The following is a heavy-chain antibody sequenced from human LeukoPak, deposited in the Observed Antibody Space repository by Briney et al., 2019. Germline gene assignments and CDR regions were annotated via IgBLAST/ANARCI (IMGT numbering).Heavy chain of an antibody. V-gene: IGHV3-23*01. J-gene: IGHJ4*02. Sequence: GGSLRLSCAASGFPFSSYAMSWVRQAPGKGLEWVSAISGSGGSTYYADSVKGRFTISRDNSKNTLYLQMNSLRAEDTAVYYCAKDPLRGYWAHFDYWGQGTLVTVSS. CDR2: ISGSGGST. CDR1: GFPFSSYA. CDR3: AKDPLRGYWAHFDY. D-gene: IGHD5-12*01.